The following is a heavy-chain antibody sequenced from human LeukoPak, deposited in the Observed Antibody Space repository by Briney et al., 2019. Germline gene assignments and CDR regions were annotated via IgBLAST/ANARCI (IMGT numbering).Heavy chain of an antibody. CDR2: IYWNDDR. J-gene: IGHJ3*02. Sequence: SGPTLAKPTQTLTLTCTFSGFSLSTSGVGVGWIRQPPGKALEWLALIYWNDDRRYSPSLKSRLTITKDTSKNQVVLTMTNMDPVDTATYYCVHSLGYCRSSTSCYYQGAFDIWGQGTMVTVSS. V-gene: IGHV2-5*01. CDR3: VHSLGYCRSSTSCYYQGAFDI. D-gene: IGHD2-2*01. CDR1: GFSLSTSGVG.